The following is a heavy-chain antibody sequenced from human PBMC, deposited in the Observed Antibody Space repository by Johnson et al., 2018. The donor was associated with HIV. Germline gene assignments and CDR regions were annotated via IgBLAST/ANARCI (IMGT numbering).Heavy chain of an antibody. D-gene: IGHD6-13*01. Sequence: QVQLVESGGGVVQPGRSLRLSCTVSGIIFSHYGMHWVRQAPGKGLEWVALISYDGIKTYYVDSVKARFTISRDDARNTLYLQMNSLRPEDTAVYYCARDGHSSTPRCAFDIWGQGTMVTVSS. CDR3: ARDGHSSTPRCAFDI. V-gene: IGHV3-30*03. CDR1: GIIFSHYG. J-gene: IGHJ3*02. CDR2: ISYDGIKT.